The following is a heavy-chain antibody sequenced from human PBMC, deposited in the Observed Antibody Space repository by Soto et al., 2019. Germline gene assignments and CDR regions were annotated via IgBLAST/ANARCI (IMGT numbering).Heavy chain of an antibody. Sequence: GGSLRLSCAASGFTFSSYAMHWVRQAPGKGLEWVAVISYDGSNKYYADSVKGRFTISRDNSKNTLYLQMNSLRAEDTAVYYCARGHRRYSSSSGVLDYWGQGTLVTVSS. D-gene: IGHD6-6*01. V-gene: IGHV3-30-3*01. CDR3: ARGHRRYSSSSGVLDY. CDR1: GFTFSSYA. CDR2: ISYDGSNK. J-gene: IGHJ4*02.